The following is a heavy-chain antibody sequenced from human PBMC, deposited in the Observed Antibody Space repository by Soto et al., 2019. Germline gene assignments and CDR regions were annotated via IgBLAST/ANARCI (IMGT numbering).Heavy chain of an antibody. CDR1: GYTFTSYY. J-gene: IGHJ4*02. Sequence: GASVKVSCKASGYTFTSYYMHWVRQAPGQGLEWMGIINPSGGSTSYAQKFQGRVTMTRDTSTSTVYMELGSLRSEDTAVYYCASSITIFGVVGDYWGQGTLVTVSS. CDR3: ASSITIFGVVGDY. V-gene: IGHV1-46*01. D-gene: IGHD3-3*01. CDR2: INPSGGST.